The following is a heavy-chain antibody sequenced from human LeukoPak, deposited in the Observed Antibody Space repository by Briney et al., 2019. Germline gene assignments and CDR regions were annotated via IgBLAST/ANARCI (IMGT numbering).Heavy chain of an antibody. J-gene: IGHJ4*02. CDR2: ISGSGGST. Sequence: GGSLRLSCAASGFTFSSYAMSWVRQAPGKGLEWVSAISGSGGSTYYADSVKGRFTISRDNSKNTLYLQMNSLRAEDTAVYYCAKGFEWDGYNNGPCYYWGQGTLVNVSS. CDR3: AKGFEWDGYNNGPCYY. CDR1: GFTFSSYA. D-gene: IGHD5-24*01. V-gene: IGHV3-23*01.